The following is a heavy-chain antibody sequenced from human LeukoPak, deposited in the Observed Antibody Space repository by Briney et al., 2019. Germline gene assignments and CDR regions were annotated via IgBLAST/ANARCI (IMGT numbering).Heavy chain of an antibody. V-gene: IGHV3-9*01. CDR1: GFTFDDYA. Sequence: GGSLRLSCAASGFTFDDYAMHWVRQAPGEGLEWVSGISWNSGSIGYADSVKGRFTISRDNAKNSLYLQMNSLRAEDTALYYCAKGDYYGSGSYYPDYWGQGTLVTVSS. J-gene: IGHJ4*02. CDR3: AKGDYYGSGSYYPDY. D-gene: IGHD3-10*01. CDR2: ISWNSGSI.